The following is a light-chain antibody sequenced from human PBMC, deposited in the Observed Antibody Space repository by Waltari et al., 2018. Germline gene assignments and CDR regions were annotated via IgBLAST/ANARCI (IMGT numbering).Light chain of an antibody. J-gene: IGLJ2*01. CDR3: CSYAGTSSLT. Sequence: QSALTQPRPVSGSPGQSVSIPCTGTSRDVGGYHYVPWYRQHPGKAPTMIIFDVNKRPSGVPDRFSGSKSGNTASLTISGLQAEDEADYYCCSYAGTSSLTFGGGTQLTVL. V-gene: IGLV2-11*01. CDR1: SRDVGGYHY. CDR2: DVN.